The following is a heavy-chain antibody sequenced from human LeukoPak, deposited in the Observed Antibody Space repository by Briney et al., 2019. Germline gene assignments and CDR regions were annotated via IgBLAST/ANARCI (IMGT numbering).Heavy chain of an antibody. CDR3: ARCMGPAMYYYYYMDV. Sequence: PSQTLSLTCTVSGGSISSGDYYWTWIRQPPGKGLEWIGYIYYSGSTYYNPSLKSRITISVDTSKNQFSLNLTSVTGADTAVYYCARCMGPAMYYYYYMDVSGKGTTVTVSS. CDR2: IYYSGST. V-gene: IGHV4-30-4*08. D-gene: IGHD2-8*01. J-gene: IGHJ6*03. CDR1: GGSISSGDYY.